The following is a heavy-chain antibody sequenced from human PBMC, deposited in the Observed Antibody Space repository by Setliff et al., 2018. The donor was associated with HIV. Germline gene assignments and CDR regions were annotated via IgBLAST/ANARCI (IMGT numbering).Heavy chain of an antibody. V-gene: IGHV4-61*02. CDR1: GGSISSSRYY. Sequence: SETLSLTCTVSGGSISSSRYYWSWIRQPAGKGLEWIGRIYTSGSTNYNPSLKSRVTMSVDTSKNQFSLRLTSVTAADTAVYYCAKYTFYDDTSGYFARRYFDLWGRGTLVTVS. CDR3: AKYTFYDDTSGYFARRYFDL. J-gene: IGHJ2*01. CDR2: IYTSGST. D-gene: IGHD3-22*01.